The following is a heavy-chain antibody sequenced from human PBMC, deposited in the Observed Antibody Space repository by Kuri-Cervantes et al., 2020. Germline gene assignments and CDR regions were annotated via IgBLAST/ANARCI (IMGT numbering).Heavy chain of an antibody. Sequence: GESLKISCAASGFPFSSYSMNWVRQAPGKGLEWVSSISSSSSYIYYADSVKGRFTISRDNAKNSLYLQMNSLRAEDTAVYYCARDGSYDYVWGSYRYTPSEAFDIWGQGTMVTVSS. D-gene: IGHD3-16*02. V-gene: IGHV3-21*01. CDR3: ARDGSYDYVWGSYRYTPSEAFDI. CDR1: GFPFSSYS. CDR2: ISSSSSYI. J-gene: IGHJ3*02.